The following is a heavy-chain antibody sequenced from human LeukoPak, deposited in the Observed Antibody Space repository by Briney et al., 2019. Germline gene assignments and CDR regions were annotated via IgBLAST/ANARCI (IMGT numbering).Heavy chain of an antibody. Sequence: SVKVSCKASGGTFSSYAISWVRQAPGQGLEWMGRIIPILGIANYAQKFQGRVTITADKSTSTAYMELSSLRSEDTAVYYCAREGRDGYTYWFDPWGQGTLVTVSS. V-gene: IGHV1-69*04. J-gene: IGHJ5*02. CDR2: IIPILGIA. CDR3: AREGRDGYTYWFDP. D-gene: IGHD5-24*01. CDR1: GGTFSSYA.